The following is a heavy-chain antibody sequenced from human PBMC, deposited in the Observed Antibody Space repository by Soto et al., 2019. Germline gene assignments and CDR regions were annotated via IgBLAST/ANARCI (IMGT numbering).Heavy chain of an antibody. V-gene: IGHV4-59*08. CDR3: ARAFDSSGYPGWAFDI. CDR2: IYYSGST. J-gene: IGHJ3*02. CDR1: GGSISSYY. D-gene: IGHD3-22*01. Sequence: SETLSLTCTVSGGSISSYYWSWIRQPPGKGLEWIGYIYYSGSTNYNPSLKSRVTISVDTSKNQFSLKLSSVTAADTAVYYCARAFDSSGYPGWAFDIWGQGTMVTVSS.